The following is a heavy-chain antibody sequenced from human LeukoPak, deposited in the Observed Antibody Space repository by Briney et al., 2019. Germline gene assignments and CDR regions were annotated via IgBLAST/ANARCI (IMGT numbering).Heavy chain of an antibody. D-gene: IGHD3-16*01. CDR1: GFTFSSYA. J-gene: IGHJ4*02. CDR2: ISSSGGST. Sequence: GGSLRLSCAASGFTFSSYAMSWVRQAPGKGLEWVSGISSSGGSTFNADSVKGRFTISRDNSKNTLYLQMNSLRAEDAAVYYCAKGYYDYVWGSYYFDYWGQGTLVTVSS. CDR3: AKGYYDYVWGSYYFDY. V-gene: IGHV3-23*01.